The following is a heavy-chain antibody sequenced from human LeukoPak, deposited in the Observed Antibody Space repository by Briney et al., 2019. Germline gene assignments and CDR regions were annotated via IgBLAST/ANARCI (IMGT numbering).Heavy chain of an antibody. CDR2: IYSGGST. Sequence: PGGSLRLSCAASQFTVSSNYISWVRQAPGKGLEWVSVIYSGGSTYYADSVKGRFTISRDNSKNTLYLQMNSLRAEDTAVYYCATWGVTTSYGMDVWGKGTTVTVSS. D-gene: IGHD4-17*01. CDR1: QFTVSSNY. CDR3: ATWGVTTSYGMDV. V-gene: IGHV3-53*01. J-gene: IGHJ6*04.